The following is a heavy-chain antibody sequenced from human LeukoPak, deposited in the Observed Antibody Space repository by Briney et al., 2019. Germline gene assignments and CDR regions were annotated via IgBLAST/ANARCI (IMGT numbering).Heavy chain of an antibody. V-gene: IGHV4-39*01. Sequence: SETLSLTCTVSGGSISSSGSYWAWIRQPPGKGLEWIANVYYNGNTYYNSSLKSRVTISADTSKNQFSLKLSSVTAADTAVYYCASARIQLWLGSFDYWGQGTLVTVSS. CDR2: VYYNGNT. CDR3: ASARIQLWLGSFDY. J-gene: IGHJ4*02. CDR1: GGSISSSGSY. D-gene: IGHD5-18*01.